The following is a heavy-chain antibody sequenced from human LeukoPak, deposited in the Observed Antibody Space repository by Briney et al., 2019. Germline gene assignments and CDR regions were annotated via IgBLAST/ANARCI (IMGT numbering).Heavy chain of an antibody. CDR2: INHSGST. Sequence: GSLRLSCAASGFTFSSYGMHWVRQPPGKGLEWIGEINHSGSTNYNPSLKSRVTISVDTSKNQFSLKLSSVTAADTAVYYCARPRYSSSWLDYWGQGTLVTVSS. CDR3: ARPRYSSSWLDY. V-gene: IGHV4-34*01. D-gene: IGHD6-13*01. J-gene: IGHJ4*02. CDR1: GFTFSSYG.